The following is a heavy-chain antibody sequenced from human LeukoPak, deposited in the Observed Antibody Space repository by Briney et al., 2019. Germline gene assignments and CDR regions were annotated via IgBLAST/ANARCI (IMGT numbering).Heavy chain of an antibody. CDR1: GCTFNMYS. V-gene: IGHV3-30*04. CDR2: MCADGRSE. D-gene: IGHD6-13*01. CDR3: ARKKMAAAGKGAFDY. Sequence: PGRALRLSCAASGCTFNMYSRYGVGQAPGKGVEGVACMCADGRSEYYADSVKGRFTISRDNSKNMLYLQINSLRAEDTAVYHCARKKMAAAGKGAFDYWGQGTLVTVSS. J-gene: IGHJ4*02.